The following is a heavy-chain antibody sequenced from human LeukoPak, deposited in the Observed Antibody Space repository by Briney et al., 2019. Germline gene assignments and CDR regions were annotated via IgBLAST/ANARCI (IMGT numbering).Heavy chain of an antibody. CDR1: GFTSSGSA. Sequence: PGGSLRLSCAASGFTSSGSAMHWVRQASGKGLEWVGRIRSKANSYATAYAASVKGRFTISRDDSKNTAYLQMNSLKTEDTAVYYCTRHHPSDYYDSSGYWGFDPWGQGTLVTVSS. CDR3: TRHHPSDYYDSSGYWGFDP. CDR2: IRSKANSYAT. D-gene: IGHD3-22*01. V-gene: IGHV3-73*01. J-gene: IGHJ5*02.